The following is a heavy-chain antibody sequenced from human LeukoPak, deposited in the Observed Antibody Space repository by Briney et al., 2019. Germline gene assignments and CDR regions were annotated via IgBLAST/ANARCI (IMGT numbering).Heavy chain of an antibody. CDR3: ARGLGYSSSWFWFDP. D-gene: IGHD6-13*01. Sequence: ASVKVSCKASGYTFTGYYMHWVRQAPGQGLEWMGWINPNSGGTNYAQKFQGRVTMTRDTSISTAYMELSSLRSEDTAVYYCARGLGYSSSWFWFDPWGQGTLVTVSS. CDR2: INPNSGGT. CDR1: GYTFTGYY. V-gene: IGHV1-2*02. J-gene: IGHJ5*02.